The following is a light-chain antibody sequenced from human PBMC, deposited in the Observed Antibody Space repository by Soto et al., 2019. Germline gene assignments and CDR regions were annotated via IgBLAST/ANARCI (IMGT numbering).Light chain of an antibody. V-gene: IGLV2-14*01. J-gene: IGLJ1*01. CDR2: DPT. Sequence: QSALTQPPSVSGSPGQSITVSCTGTSSDIGASNFVSWYQHLPGRAPKVILFDPTNRPSRVSDRSSGSHAGITASLTISGLQADDEADYYCSSYTSSSALDVVGSGTKGPVL. CDR1: SSDIGASNF. CDR3: SSYTSSSALDV.